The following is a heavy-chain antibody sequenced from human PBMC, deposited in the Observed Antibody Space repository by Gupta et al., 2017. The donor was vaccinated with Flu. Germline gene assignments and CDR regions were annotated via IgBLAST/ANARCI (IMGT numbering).Heavy chain of an antibody. Sequence: QVHLVESGGGVVQPGKSLRLSCAASGFTFGRYGMQWVRRAPGKGLEWVAVISYDGNNKNYAASVKGRFTISRDNFKSTLYLQMPNLRTEDTAIYFCAKDLTQDWILGWLHPVDHWGQGVLVSVSS. CDR2: ISYDGNNK. CDR3: AKDLTQDWILGWLHPVDH. D-gene: IGHD5-18*01. J-gene: IGHJ4*02. V-gene: IGHV3-30*18. CDR1: GFTFGRYG.